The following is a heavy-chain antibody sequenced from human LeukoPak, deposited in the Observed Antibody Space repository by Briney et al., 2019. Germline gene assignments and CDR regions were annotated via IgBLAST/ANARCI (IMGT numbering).Heavy chain of an antibody. D-gene: IGHD3-22*01. J-gene: IGHJ4*02. CDR3: ASKYYYDSSGYPYY. Sequence: PGRSLRLSCAASGFTFSDYYMSWIRQAPGKGLDWVSYISNSGSTIYYADSVKGRFTISRDNAKNSLYLQMNSLRAEDTAVYYCASKYYYDSSGYPYYWGQGTLVTVSS. CDR2: ISNSGSTI. V-gene: IGHV3-11*01. CDR1: GFTFSDYY.